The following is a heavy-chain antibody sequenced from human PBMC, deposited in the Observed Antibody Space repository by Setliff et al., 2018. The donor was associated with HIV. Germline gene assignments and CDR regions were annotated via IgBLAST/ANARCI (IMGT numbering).Heavy chain of an antibody. D-gene: IGHD3-16*02. CDR1: GYTFNNYA. J-gene: IGHJ6*03. CDR3: AKAGGGIVYFYYMDV. CDR2: VAGNAVNT. Sequence: GGSLRLSCAASGYTFNNYAMSWVRQAPGKGLEWVSTVAGNAVNTYHADSVKGRFTISRDNSKNTLYLQMNSLRAEDTAVYFCAKAGGGIVYFYYMDVWGEGTTVTVSS. V-gene: IGHV3-23*01.